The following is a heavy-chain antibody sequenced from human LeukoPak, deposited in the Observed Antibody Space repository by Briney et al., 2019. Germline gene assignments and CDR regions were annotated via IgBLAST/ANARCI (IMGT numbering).Heavy chain of an antibody. D-gene: IGHD2-15*01. CDR2: IYTRGST. J-gene: IGHJ3*02. Sequence: PSETLSLTCTVSGGSINNYYRSWIRQPAGKGLEWIGRIYTRGSTNYNPSLKSRVTMSVDTSKNQFSLKLSSVTAADTAVYYCARGRYCSADICSGGDAFDIWGQGTMVSVSS. CDR1: GGSINNYY. CDR3: ARGRYCSADICSGGDAFDI. V-gene: IGHV4-4*07.